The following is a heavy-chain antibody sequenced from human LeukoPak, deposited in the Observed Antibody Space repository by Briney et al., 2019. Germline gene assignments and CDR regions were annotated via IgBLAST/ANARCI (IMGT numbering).Heavy chain of an antibody. CDR3: ASGAEGWNY. CDR1: GFTFSSYD. Sequence: GGSLRLSCAASGFTFSSYDMHWVRQVTGKGLEWVSGIGKSGHTYYAGSVKGRFTISRENAKNSLYLQMNDLRAGDTAVYYCASGAEGWNYWGQGTLVTVCS. CDR2: IGKSGHT. V-gene: IGHV3-13*01. D-gene: IGHD2-15*01. J-gene: IGHJ4*02.